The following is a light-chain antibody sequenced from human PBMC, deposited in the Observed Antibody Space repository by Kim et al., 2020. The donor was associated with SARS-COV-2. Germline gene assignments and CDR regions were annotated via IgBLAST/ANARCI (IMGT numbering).Light chain of an antibody. CDR3: QQDGSSPYT. CDR1: QSVSSDY. J-gene: IGKJ2*01. CDR2: GAS. V-gene: IGKV3-20*01. Sequence: LSPGEEASLACRASQSVSSDYIAWYQQKPGQAPRVLIYGASSRATGIPDRFSGSGSGTDFTLTISRLEPEDLAVYYCQQDGSSPYTFGQGTKLEI.